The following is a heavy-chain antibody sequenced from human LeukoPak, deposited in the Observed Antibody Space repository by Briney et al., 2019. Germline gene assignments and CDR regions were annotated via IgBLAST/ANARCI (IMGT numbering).Heavy chain of an antibody. V-gene: IGHV1-69*05. CDR1: GGTFSSYA. J-gene: IGHJ6*03. D-gene: IGHD3-10*01. CDR3: AVNYYGSGSYYPTYYYYYYYMDV. Sequence: SVKVSCKASGGTFSSYAISWVRQAPGQGLEWMGRIITIFGTANYAQKFQGRVTITTDESTSTAYMELSSLRSEDTAVYYCAVNYYGSGSYYPTYYYYYYYMDVWGKGTTVTVSS. CDR2: IITIFGTA.